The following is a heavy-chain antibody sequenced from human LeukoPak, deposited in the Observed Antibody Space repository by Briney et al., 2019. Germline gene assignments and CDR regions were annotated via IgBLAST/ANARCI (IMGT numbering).Heavy chain of an antibody. V-gene: IGHV3-53*01. J-gene: IGHJ5*02. CDR3: ARDLGPNWFDP. CDR1: GFTVSSNY. Sequence: GGSLRLSCAASGFTVSSNYMSWVRQAPGKGLEWVSVIYSGGSTYYADSVKGRFIISRDNSKNTLYLQMNSLRAEDTAVYYCARDLGPNWFDPWGQGTLVTVSS. CDR2: IYSGGST.